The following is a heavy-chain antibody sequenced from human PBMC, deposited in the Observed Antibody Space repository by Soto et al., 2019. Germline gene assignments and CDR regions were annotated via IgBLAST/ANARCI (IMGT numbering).Heavy chain of an antibody. J-gene: IGHJ4*02. CDR2: ISGSGGST. Sequence: PGGSLRLSCAASGFTFSGYAMSWVRQAPGKGLEWVSAISGSGGSTYYADSVKGRFTISRDNSKNTLYLQMNSLRAEDTVVYYCAQGYYDSSGYYYHFDYWGQGTLVTVS. D-gene: IGHD3-22*01. CDR1: GFTFSGYA. CDR3: AQGYYDSSGYYYHFDY. V-gene: IGHV3-23*01.